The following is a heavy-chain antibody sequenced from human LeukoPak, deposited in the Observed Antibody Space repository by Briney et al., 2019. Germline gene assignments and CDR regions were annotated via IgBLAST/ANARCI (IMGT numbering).Heavy chain of an antibody. CDR2: ISRSASNT. Sequence: PGGSLRLSCVASGFSFSSYNMNWVRQAPGKGLEWVSSISRSASNTYYADSVKGRFTISRDNAKNSFYLQMNSLRAEDTAVFYCARDPEGFGATYFDYWGQGTLVTVSS. CDR1: GFSFSSYN. J-gene: IGHJ4*02. D-gene: IGHD3-16*01. CDR3: ARDPEGFGATYFDY. V-gene: IGHV3-21*01.